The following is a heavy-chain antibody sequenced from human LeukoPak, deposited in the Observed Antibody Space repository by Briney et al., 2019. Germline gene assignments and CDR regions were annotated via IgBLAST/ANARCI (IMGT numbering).Heavy chain of an antibody. CDR1: GFTFSSYG. CDR3: AKVGRGQFYFDY. J-gene: IGHJ4*02. Sequence: GGSLRLSCAASGFTFSSYGITWVRQAPGKGLEWVSGIGSGGTTYYADSVKGRLTISRDNSKNTLYLQMNSLRAEDTAVYYCAKVGRGQFYFDYWGQGTLVTVSS. CDR2: IGSGGTT. V-gene: IGHV3-23*01. D-gene: IGHD3-10*01.